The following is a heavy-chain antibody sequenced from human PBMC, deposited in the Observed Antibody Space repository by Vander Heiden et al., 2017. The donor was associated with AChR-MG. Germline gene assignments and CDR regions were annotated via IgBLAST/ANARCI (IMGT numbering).Heavy chain of an antibody. CDR1: GFTFSSYE. CDR2: ISSSGSTI. D-gene: IGHD6-13*01. J-gene: IGHJ3*02. CDR3: AREGYSSSWYVAFDI. V-gene: IGHV3-48*03. Sequence: EVQLVESGGGLVQPGGSLRLSCAASGFTFSSYEMNWVRQAPGKGLEWVSYISSSGSTIYYADSVKGRFTISRDNAKNSLYLQMNSLRAEDTAVYYCAREGYSSSWYVAFDIWGQGTMVTVSS.